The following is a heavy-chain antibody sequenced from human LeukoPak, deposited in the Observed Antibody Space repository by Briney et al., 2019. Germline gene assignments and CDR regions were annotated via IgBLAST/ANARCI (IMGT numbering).Heavy chain of an antibody. D-gene: IGHD1-1*01. CDR1: VFTLRGYG. CDR3: AKDTPTTGYHLDS. CDR2: IRYDGSDK. Sequence: GWSLRLPCAASVFTLRGYGMHWVLQAPGKGLEWVAFIRYDGSDKSYADSVKGRFTISRDNSENTLYLQINSLRVEDTAVYYCAKDTPTTGYHLDSWGQGTLVTVSS. V-gene: IGHV3-30*02. J-gene: IGHJ4*02.